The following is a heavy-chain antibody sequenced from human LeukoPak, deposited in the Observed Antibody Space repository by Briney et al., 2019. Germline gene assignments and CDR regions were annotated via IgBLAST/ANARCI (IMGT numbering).Heavy chain of an antibody. CDR2: ISGSGGST. D-gene: IGHD3-22*01. V-gene: IGHV3-23*01. CDR1: GFTFSNYA. J-gene: IGHJ4*02. CDR3: AKSNSYYYDSSGYYELYYFDY. Sequence: GGSLRLSCAASGFTFSNYAMSWVRQAPGKGLEWVSAISGSGGSTYYADSVKGRFTISRDNSKNTLYLQMNSLRAEDTAVYYCAKSNSYYYDSSGYYELYYFDYWGQGTLVTVSS.